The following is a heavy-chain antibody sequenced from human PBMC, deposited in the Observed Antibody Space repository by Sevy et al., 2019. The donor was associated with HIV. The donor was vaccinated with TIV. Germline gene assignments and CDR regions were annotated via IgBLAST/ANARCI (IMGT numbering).Heavy chain of an antibody. Sequence: SETLSLTCTVSGGSISSYYWSWIRQPPGKGLEWIGYIYYSGSTNYNPSLKSRVTISVDTSKNQVSLKLSSVTAADTAVYYCARDLGTTAPYCSGGSCYSGMDVWGQGTTVTVSS. CDR1: GGSISSYY. CDR2: IYYSGST. J-gene: IGHJ6*02. V-gene: IGHV4-59*01. D-gene: IGHD2-15*01. CDR3: ARDLGTTAPYCSGGSCYSGMDV.